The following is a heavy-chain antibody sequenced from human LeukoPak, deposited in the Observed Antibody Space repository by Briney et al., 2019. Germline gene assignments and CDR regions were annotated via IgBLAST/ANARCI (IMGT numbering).Heavy chain of an antibody. CDR1: GYTFTSYG. CDR2: ISAYNGNT. V-gene: IGHV1-18*01. J-gene: IGHJ4*02. CDR3: ACVTFGGVIDEGGY. Sequence: ASVKVSCKASGYTFTSYGISWVRQAPGQGLEWMGWISAYNGNTNYAQKLQGRVTMTEDTSTDTAYMELSSLRSEDTAVYYCACVTFGGVIDEGGYWGQGTLVTVSS. D-gene: IGHD3-16*02.